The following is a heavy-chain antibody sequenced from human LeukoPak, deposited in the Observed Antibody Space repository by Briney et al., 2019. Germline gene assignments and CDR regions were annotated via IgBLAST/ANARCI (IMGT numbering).Heavy chain of an antibody. J-gene: IGHJ3*02. V-gene: IGHV3-23*01. CDR1: GFTFSSYA. CDR3: ARIETVADAFDI. CDR2: ISGSGDST. Sequence: GGSLRLSCAASGFTFSSYAMSWVRQAPGKGLEWVSVISGSGDSTDYADSVKGRFTISRDSSKNTLYLQMNSLRAEDTAVYYCARIETVADAFDIWGQGTLVTVSS. D-gene: IGHD1-1*01.